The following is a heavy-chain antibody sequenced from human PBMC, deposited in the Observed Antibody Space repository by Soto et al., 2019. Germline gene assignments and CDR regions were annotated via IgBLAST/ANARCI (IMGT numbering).Heavy chain of an antibody. Sequence: GESLKISCKGSGYSFTSYWIGWVLHMPGKGLEWMWIIYPGDSDTRYSPSFQGQVTISADKSISTAYLQWSSLKASDTAMYYCASSRSTRGYGMDVWGQGTTVTVSS. V-gene: IGHV5-51*01. CDR2: IYPGDSDT. CDR1: GYSFTSYW. CDR3: ASSRSTRGYGMDV. J-gene: IGHJ6*02. D-gene: IGHD3-10*01.